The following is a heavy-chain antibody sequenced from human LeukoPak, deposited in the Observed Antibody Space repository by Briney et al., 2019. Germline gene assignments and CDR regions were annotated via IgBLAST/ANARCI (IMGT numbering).Heavy chain of an antibody. Sequence: ASVNVSCKASGYTFTGYYMHWVRQAPGQGLEWMGWINPNSGGTNYAQKFQGRVTMTRDTSISTAYMELSRLRSDDTALYYCARDLDYDLLFDYWGQGILVTVSS. CDR3: ARDLDYDLLFDY. V-gene: IGHV1-2*02. J-gene: IGHJ4*02. CDR2: INPNSGGT. D-gene: IGHD4-17*01. CDR1: GYTFTGYY.